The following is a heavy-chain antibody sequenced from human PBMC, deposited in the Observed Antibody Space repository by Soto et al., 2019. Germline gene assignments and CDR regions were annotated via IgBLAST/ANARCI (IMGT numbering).Heavy chain of an antibody. D-gene: IGHD3-22*01. CDR1: GLTFRRYS. CDR3: ARSYDSSGYYS. J-gene: IGHJ4*02. CDR2: ISSSSSYI. V-gene: IGHV3-21*01. Sequence: GALILSCAASGLTFRRYSMNWVRQAPGKGLEWVSSISSSSSYIYYADSVKGRFTISRDNANNSLYLQMNSLRAEDTAVYYCARSYDSSGYYSWGQGTLVNVSS.